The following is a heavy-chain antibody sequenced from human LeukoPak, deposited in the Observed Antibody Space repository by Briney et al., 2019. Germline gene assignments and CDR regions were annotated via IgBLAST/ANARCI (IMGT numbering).Heavy chain of an antibody. CDR2: ISSSSSYI. Sequence: GGSLRLSCAASGFTFSSYSMNWVRQAPGKGLEWVSSISSSSSYIYYADSVKGRFTISRDNAKNSLYLQMNSLRAEDTAVYYCARDRLLWFGEPRGDYWGQGTLVTVSS. J-gene: IGHJ4*02. D-gene: IGHD3-10*01. V-gene: IGHV3-21*01. CDR1: GFTFSSYS. CDR3: ARDRLLWFGEPRGDY.